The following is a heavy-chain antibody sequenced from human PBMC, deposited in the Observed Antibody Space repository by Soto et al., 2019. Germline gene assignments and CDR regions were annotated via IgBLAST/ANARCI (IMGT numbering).Heavy chain of an antibody. CDR3: ARIRTLSGGYYYALDV. J-gene: IGHJ6*02. CDR1: GYIFSTCL. D-gene: IGHD1-1*01. CDR2: IDPGESYT. V-gene: IGHV5-10-1*01. Sequence: XESLKISSKASGYIFSTCLVTWVRQMPGKGLEWMGRIDPGESYTIYTPSFQGHVTIPADKSINTAYLQWSSLKASDTAIYYCARIRTLSGGYYYALDVWGQGTTVTVSS.